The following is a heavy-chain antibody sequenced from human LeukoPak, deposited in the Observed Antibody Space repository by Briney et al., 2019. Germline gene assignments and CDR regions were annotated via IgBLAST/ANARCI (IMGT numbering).Heavy chain of an antibody. CDR2: ISSSSSYI. Sequence: GGTLRLSCAASGFTFSSYSTNWVRQAPGKGLEWVSSISSSSSYIYYADSVKGRFTISRDNAKNSLYLQMNSLRAEDTAVYYCATCSGGSCHHDYWGQGTLVTVSS. V-gene: IGHV3-21*01. D-gene: IGHD2-15*01. CDR3: ATCSGGSCHHDY. J-gene: IGHJ4*02. CDR1: GFTFSSYS.